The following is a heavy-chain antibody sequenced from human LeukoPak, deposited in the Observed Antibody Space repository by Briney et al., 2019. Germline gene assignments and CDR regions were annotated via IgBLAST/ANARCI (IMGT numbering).Heavy chain of an antibody. Sequence: GGSLRLSCAASGFTFSSYGMHWVRQAPGKGLEWVAVISYDGSNKYYADSVKGRFTISRDNSKNTLYLQMNSLRAEDTAVYYCARTSMIVAYFDYWGQGTLVTVSS. CDR1: GFTFSSYG. V-gene: IGHV3-30*03. CDR2: ISYDGSNK. D-gene: IGHD3-22*01. J-gene: IGHJ4*02. CDR3: ARTSMIVAYFDY.